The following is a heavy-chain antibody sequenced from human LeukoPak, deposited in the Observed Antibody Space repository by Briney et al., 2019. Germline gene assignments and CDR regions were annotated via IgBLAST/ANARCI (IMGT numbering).Heavy chain of an antibody. J-gene: IGHJ4*02. CDR2: IDYSGST. CDR1: GGAISSGGYY. D-gene: IGHD4-17*01. V-gene: IGHV4-31*02. CDR3: ARGSPFDYGDYVVDY. Sequence: SETLSLTCTVSGGAISSGGYYWSWLRQHPGQGLVWIGYIDYSGSTYYTPSLKSRVTISVDTSKNQFSLKLSSVTAADTAVYYCARGSPFDYGDYVVDYWGQGTLVTVSS.